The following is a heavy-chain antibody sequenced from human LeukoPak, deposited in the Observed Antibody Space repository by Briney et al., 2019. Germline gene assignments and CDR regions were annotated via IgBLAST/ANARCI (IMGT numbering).Heavy chain of an antibody. Sequence: ASVKVSCKASGGTFSIYAISWVRQAPGQGLEWMGGIISIFGIANYAQKFQGRVTITADESTSTAYMELSSLRSEDTAVYYCARVGYYGDYVFGFDYWGQGTLVTVSS. CDR1: GGTFSIYA. J-gene: IGHJ4*02. V-gene: IGHV1-69*13. CDR2: IISIFGIA. D-gene: IGHD4-17*01. CDR3: ARVGYYGDYVFGFDY.